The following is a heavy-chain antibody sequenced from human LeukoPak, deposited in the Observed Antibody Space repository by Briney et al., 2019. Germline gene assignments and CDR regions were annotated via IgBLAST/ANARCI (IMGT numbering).Heavy chain of an antibody. CDR1: GYTFTSYD. Sequence: ASVKVSCKASGYTFTSYDINWVRQATGQGLEWMGWMNPNSGNTGYAQKFQGRVTMTRNTSISTAHMELRSLGSDDTAVYYCARDSDGSPDAFDIWGQGTMVTVSS. CDR3: ARDSDGSPDAFDI. J-gene: IGHJ3*02. V-gene: IGHV1-8*01. D-gene: IGHD1-26*01. CDR2: MNPNSGNT.